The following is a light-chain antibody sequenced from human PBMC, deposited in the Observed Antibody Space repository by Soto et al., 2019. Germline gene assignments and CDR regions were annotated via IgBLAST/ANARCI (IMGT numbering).Light chain of an antibody. CDR3: QQYNNWPWT. J-gene: IGKJ1*01. CDR2: GAS. CDR1: QSVSSN. Sequence: EMVMTQSPATLSVSPGERATLSCGASQSVSSNLAWYQQKPGQAPRLLIYGASTRATGIPARFSGSGSGTEFTLTISSLQSEAFAVYYCQQYNNWPWTFGQVPNVEVK. V-gene: IGKV3-15*01.